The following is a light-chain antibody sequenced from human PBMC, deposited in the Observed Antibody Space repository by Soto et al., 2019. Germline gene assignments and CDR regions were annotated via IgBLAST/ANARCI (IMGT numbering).Light chain of an antibody. J-gene: IGKJ1*01. Sequence: IQVTQSPSSLAASVRDRVTITFRASQSISSYLAWYQQKPGKAPKLLIYAASSLQSGVPSTFSGSGSETDFTLTISSLQPEDFATYYCQQSYSNPRTFGQGTKVDI. CDR1: QSISSY. CDR2: AAS. V-gene: IGKV1-39*01. CDR3: QQSYSNPRT.